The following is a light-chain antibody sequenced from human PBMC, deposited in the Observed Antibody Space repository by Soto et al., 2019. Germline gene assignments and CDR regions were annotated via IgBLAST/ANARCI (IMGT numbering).Light chain of an antibody. Sequence: QSVLTQPASVSGSPGQSITISSTGTSSDVGGYNYVSWYQQHPGKAPKLMIYDVSDRPSGVSNRFSGSKSGNTASLTISGLQAEDEADYYCCSYTNNMYIGGVFGGGTKVTVL. V-gene: IGLV2-14*01. J-gene: IGLJ2*01. CDR1: SSDVGGYNY. CDR2: DVS. CDR3: CSYTNNMYIGGV.